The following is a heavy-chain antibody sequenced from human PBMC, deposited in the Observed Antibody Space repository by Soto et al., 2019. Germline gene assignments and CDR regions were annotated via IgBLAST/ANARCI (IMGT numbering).Heavy chain of an antibody. D-gene: IGHD4-17*01. J-gene: IGHJ5*02. CDR2: IYYSGST. CDR3: ARESPSYGDTTTNWFDP. Sequence: SETLSLTCTVSGGSISSGDYYWSWIRQPPGKGLEWIGYIYYSGSTYYNPSLKSRVTMSVDTSKNQFSLKLSSVTAADTAVYYCARESPSYGDTTTNWFDPWGQGTLVTVSS. CDR1: GGSISSGDYY. V-gene: IGHV4-30-4*01.